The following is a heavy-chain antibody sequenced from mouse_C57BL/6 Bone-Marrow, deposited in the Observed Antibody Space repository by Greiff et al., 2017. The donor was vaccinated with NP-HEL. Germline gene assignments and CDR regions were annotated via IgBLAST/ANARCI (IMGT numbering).Heavy chain of an antibody. CDR2: IYWDDDK. CDR1: GFSLSTSGMG. V-gene: IGHV8-12*01. D-gene: IGHD1-1*01. Sequence: QVTLKESGPGILQSSQTLSLTCSFSGFSLSTSGMGVSWIRQPSGKGLEWLAHIYWDDDKRYNSSLKSRLTISKDTSRNQVFLKITSVDTADTATYYCARRGDYYGSSYDWFAYWGQGTLVTVSA. J-gene: IGHJ3*01. CDR3: ARRGDYYGSSYDWFAY.